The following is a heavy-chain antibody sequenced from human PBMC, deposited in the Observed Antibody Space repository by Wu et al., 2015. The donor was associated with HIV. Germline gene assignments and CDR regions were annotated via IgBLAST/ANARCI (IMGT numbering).Heavy chain of an antibody. CDR3: ARASLHYYGSGSYKAYGMDV. Sequence: QVQLVQSGAEVKKPGSSVKVSCKASGGTFSSYAISWVRQAPGQGLEWMGGIIPIFGTANYAQKFQGRVTITTDESTSTAYMELSSLRSEDTAVYYCARASLHYYGSGSYKAYGMDVWGQGTTVTVSS. J-gene: IGHJ6*02. V-gene: IGHV1-69*05. D-gene: IGHD3-10*01. CDR2: IIPIFGTA. CDR1: GGTFSSYA.